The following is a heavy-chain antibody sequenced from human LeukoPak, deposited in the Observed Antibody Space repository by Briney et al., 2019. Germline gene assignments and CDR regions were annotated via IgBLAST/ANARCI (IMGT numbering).Heavy chain of an antibody. CDR1: RYTFTGYY. D-gene: IGHD3-9*01. CDR3: ARGDHYDVLTGFQTPSHLSDY. V-gene: IGHV1-2*02. J-gene: IGHJ4*02. CDR2: INPNSGGT. Sequence: ASVKVSCKASRYTFTGYYMHWVRQAPGQGLEWMGWINPNSGGTNYAQKFQGRVTMTRDTSISTAYMELSRLRSDDTAVYYCARGDHYDVLTGFQTPSHLSDYWGQGTLVTVSS.